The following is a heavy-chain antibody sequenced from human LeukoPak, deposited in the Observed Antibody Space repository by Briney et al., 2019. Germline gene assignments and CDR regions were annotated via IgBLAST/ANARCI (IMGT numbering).Heavy chain of an antibody. J-gene: IGHJ3*02. D-gene: IGHD3-22*01. V-gene: IGHV3-21*01. CDR3: ARGNYYDSSGYPLGVAFDI. CDR1: GITFSSYS. CDR2: ISSSSSYI. Sequence: GGSLRLSCAASGITFSSYSMNWVRQAPGKGLEWVSSISSSSSYIYYADSVKGRFTISRDNAKNSLYLQMNSLRAEDTAVYYCARGNYYDSSGYPLGVAFDIWGQGTMVTVS.